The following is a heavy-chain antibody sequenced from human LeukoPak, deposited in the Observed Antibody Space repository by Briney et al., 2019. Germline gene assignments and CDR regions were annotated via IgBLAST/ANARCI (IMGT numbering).Heavy chain of an antibody. Sequence: PGGSLRLSCAASGFTFSSYAMSWVRQAPGKGLEWVSAISGSGGSTYYADSVKGRFTISRDNSKNTLYLQMNSLRAEDTAVYYCARDTGIVAVVAAGDAFDIWGQGTMVTVSS. D-gene: IGHD2-15*01. CDR3: ARDTGIVAVVAAGDAFDI. CDR1: GFTFSSYA. J-gene: IGHJ3*02. CDR2: ISGSGGST. V-gene: IGHV3-23*01.